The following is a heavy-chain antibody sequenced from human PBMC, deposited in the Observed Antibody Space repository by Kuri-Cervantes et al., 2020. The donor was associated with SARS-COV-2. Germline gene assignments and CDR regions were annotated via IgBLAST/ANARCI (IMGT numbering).Heavy chain of an antibody. CDR2: ISSSSSYI. CDR1: GFTFSSYS. CDR3: ARDIVVVPAAMEDDYYYYGMDV. V-gene: IGHV3-21*01. J-gene: IGHJ6*02. Sequence: GESLKISCAASGFTFSSYSMNWVRQAPGKGLEWVSSISSSSSYIYYADSVKGRFAISRDNAKNSLYLQMNSLRAEDTAVYYCARDIVVVPAAMEDDYYYYGMDVWGQGTTVTVSS. D-gene: IGHD2-2*01.